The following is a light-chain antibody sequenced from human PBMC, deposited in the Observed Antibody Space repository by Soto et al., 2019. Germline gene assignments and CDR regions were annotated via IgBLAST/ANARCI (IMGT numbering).Light chain of an antibody. V-gene: IGKV3-20*01. CDR1: QTVPSNY. CDR3: QQYGSSKP. Sequence: NVLTQSPGTLSLSPGERATLSCRASQTVPSNYLAWYQQKPGQAPRLLIYGASTRATGIPDRFSGSGSGTDFTLTISRLEPEDYAVYYCQQYGSSKPFGQGTKVEIK. J-gene: IGKJ1*01. CDR2: GAS.